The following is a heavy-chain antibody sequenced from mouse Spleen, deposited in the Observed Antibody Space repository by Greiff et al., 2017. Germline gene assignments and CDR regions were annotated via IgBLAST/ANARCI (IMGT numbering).Heavy chain of an antibody. J-gene: IGHJ1*01. D-gene: IGHD1-1*01. CDR3: ARGGRDWYFDV. V-gene: IGHV1-69*01. CDR1: GYTFTSYW. CDR2: IDPSDSYT. Sequence: QVQLKQPGAELVMPGASVKLSCKASGYTFTSYWMHWVKQRPGQGLEWIGEIDPSDSYTNYNQKFKGKATLTVDKSSSTAYMQLSSLTSEDSAVYYCARGGRDWYFDVWGAGTTVTVSS.